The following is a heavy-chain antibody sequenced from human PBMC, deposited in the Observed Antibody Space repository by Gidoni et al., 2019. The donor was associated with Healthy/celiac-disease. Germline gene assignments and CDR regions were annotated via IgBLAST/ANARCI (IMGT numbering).Heavy chain of an antibody. Sequence: QVQLQESGPGLVKPSETLSLTCTVSGGSISSYYWSWIRQPPGKGLEWIGYIYYSGSTNYNPSLKSRVTISVDTSKNQFSLKLSSVTAADTAVYYCARGHYMYYFDYWGQGTLVTVSS. CDR2: IYYSGST. D-gene: IGHD2-2*02. V-gene: IGHV4-59*01. J-gene: IGHJ4*02. CDR1: GGSISSYY. CDR3: ARGHYMYYFDY.